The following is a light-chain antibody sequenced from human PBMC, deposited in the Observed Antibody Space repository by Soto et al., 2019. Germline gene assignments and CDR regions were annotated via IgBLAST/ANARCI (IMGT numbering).Light chain of an antibody. CDR2: DVS. CDR3: SSYTSSSTPLFV. CDR1: SSDVGGYNY. J-gene: IGLJ1*01. Sequence: QCALTQPASVSGSPGQSITISCTGTSSDVGGYNYVSWYQQHPGKAPKLMIYDVSSRPSGVSNRFSGSKSGNTASLTISGLQAEDEADYYCSSYTSSSTPLFVFGTGTKVTVL. V-gene: IGLV2-14*01.